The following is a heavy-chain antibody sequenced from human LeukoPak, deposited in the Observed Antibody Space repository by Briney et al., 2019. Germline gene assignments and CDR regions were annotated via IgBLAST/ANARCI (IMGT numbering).Heavy chain of an antibody. CDR1: GFTFGSYW. Sequence: PGGSLRLSCAASGFTFGSYWMHWVRQAPGKGLVRVSRINTDGGDTIYADSVKGRFTISRDNAKNTLFLQMNSLRAEDTAVYYCARDEKIVGASGQDYWGQGTLVTVSS. J-gene: IGHJ4*02. CDR2: INTDGGDT. D-gene: IGHD1-26*01. CDR3: ARDEKIVGASGQDY. V-gene: IGHV3-74*01.